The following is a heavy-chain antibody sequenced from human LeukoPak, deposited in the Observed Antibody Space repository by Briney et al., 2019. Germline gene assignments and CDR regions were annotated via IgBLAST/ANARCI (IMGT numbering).Heavy chain of an antibody. CDR1: GYTFTGYY. D-gene: IGHD1-26*01. CDR2: INPHSGGT. V-gene: IGHV1-2*02. J-gene: IGHJ5*02. Sequence: ASVKVSCKVSGYTFTGYYMHWVRQAPGQGLEWMGWINPHSGGTNYAQKFQGRVTMTRDASISTAYMELSRLRSDDTAVYYCARDISGSALGFDPWGQGTLVTVSS. CDR3: ARDISGSALGFDP.